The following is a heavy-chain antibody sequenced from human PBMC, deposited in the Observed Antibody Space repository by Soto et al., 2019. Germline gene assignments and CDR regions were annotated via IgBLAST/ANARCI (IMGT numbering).Heavy chain of an antibody. CDR3: ARAFRSVGYYYDSSGYSDHDAFDI. CDR1: GGSISSGGYS. D-gene: IGHD3-22*01. J-gene: IGHJ3*02. Sequence: SETLSLTCAVSGGSISSGGYSWSWIRQPPGKGLEWIGYIYHSGSTYYNPSLKSRVTISVDRSKNQFSLKLSSVTAADTAVYDCARAFRSVGYYYDSSGYSDHDAFDIWGQGTMVTVSS. V-gene: IGHV4-30-2*01. CDR2: IYHSGST.